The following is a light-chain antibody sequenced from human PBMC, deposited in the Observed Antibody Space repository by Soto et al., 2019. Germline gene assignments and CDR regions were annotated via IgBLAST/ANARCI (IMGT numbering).Light chain of an antibody. Sequence: IQLTQSPSSLSASVGDRVTITCRASQGISSYLTRYQQKPGKAPKLLMYGASNLQSGVPSRISGGGFGTDFTLTISSLQPEDFATYYCQQSYSTPQTFGQGTKVDIK. CDR1: QGISSY. J-gene: IGKJ2*01. V-gene: IGKV1-39*01. CDR2: GAS. CDR3: QQSYSTPQT.